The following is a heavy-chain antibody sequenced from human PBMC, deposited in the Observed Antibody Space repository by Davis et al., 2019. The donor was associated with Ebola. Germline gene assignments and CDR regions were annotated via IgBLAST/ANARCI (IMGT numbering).Heavy chain of an antibody. Sequence: ASVKVSCKASGYTFTNYYMHWVRQAPGQGLEWMGMINPNDGRTIYAQKFQGRVTMTRNTSISTAYMDLSSLRSEDTALYYCTTPGGQDSGYDVFDIWGQGTMVTVSS. CDR2: INPNDGRT. V-gene: IGHV1-46*03. D-gene: IGHD5-12*01. CDR3: TTPGGQDSGYDVFDI. J-gene: IGHJ3*02. CDR1: GYTFTNYY.